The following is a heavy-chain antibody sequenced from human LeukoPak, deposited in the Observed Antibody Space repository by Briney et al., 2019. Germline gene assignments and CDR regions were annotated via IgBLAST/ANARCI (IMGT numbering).Heavy chain of an antibody. CDR3: ARAKLGIGYYYYMDV. J-gene: IGHJ6*03. V-gene: IGHV1-2*02. CDR1: GYTFTGYY. Sequence: EASVKVSCKASGYTFTGYYMHWVRQAPGQGLEWMGWINPNSGGTNYAQKLQGRVTMTRDTSISTAYMELSRLRSDDTAVYYCARAKLGIGYYYYMDVWGKGTTVTVSS. CDR2: INPNSGGT. D-gene: IGHD7-27*01.